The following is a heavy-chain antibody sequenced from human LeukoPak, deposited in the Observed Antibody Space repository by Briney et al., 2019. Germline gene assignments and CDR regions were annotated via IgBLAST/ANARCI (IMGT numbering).Heavy chain of an antibody. CDR2: INHSGST. V-gene: IGHV4-34*01. Sequence: SETLSLTCAVYGGSFSGYYWSWIRQPPGKGLEWIGEINHSGSTNYNPSLKSRVTISVDTSKNQFSLKPSSVTAADTAVYYCARTGIVGFKIDYWGQGTLVTVSS. CDR1: GGSFSGYY. CDR3: ARTGIVGFKIDY. D-gene: IGHD1-26*01. J-gene: IGHJ4*02.